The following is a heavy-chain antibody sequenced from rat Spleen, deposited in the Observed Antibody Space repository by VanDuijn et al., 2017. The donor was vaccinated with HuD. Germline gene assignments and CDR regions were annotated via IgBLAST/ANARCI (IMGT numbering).Heavy chain of an antibody. CDR1: GITFNNYW. J-gene: IGHJ3*01. D-gene: IGHD1-10*01. Sequence: EVQLVESGGGRVQPGRSLRLSCVASGITFNNYWMTWIRQAPGKGLEWVASITNTDGSTYYRDSVKGRFTISRDNAESTLSLQMDSLRSEDTASYYCARHGLYSNYGWFAYWGQGTLVTVSS. V-gene: IGHV5-31*01. CDR2: ITNTDGST. CDR3: ARHGLYSNYGWFAY.